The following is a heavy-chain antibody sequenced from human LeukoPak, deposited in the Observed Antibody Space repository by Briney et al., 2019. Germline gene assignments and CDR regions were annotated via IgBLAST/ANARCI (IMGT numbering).Heavy chain of an antibody. Sequence: PGGSLRLSCAASGFTFSSYSMNWVRQAPGKGLEWVSSISSSISYIYYADSVKGRFTISRDNAKNSLYLQMNSLRAEDTAVYYCARDVVLWFGELMGPYYFDYWGQGTLVTVSS. CDR3: ARDVVLWFGELMGPYYFDY. J-gene: IGHJ4*02. D-gene: IGHD3-10*01. V-gene: IGHV3-21*01. CDR1: GFTFSSYS. CDR2: ISSSISYI.